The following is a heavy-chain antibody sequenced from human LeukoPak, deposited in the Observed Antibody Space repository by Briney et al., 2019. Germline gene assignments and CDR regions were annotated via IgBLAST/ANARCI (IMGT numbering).Heavy chain of an antibody. D-gene: IGHD2-2*01. V-gene: IGHV3-21*05. CDR1: GFTFSSYD. CDR3: ARDRSSSSWFDY. CDR2: ISGSSSYT. J-gene: IGHJ4*02. Sequence: GGSLRLSCAASGFTFSSYDMHWVRQAPGKGPEWVSYISGSSSYTNYADSVKGRFTISRDNAKNSLYLQMNSLRAEDTAVYYCARDRSSSSWFDYWGQGTLVTVSS.